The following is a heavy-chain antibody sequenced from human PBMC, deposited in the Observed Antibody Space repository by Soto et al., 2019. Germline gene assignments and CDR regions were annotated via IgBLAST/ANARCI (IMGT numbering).Heavy chain of an antibody. J-gene: IGHJ4*02. CDR2: ISASSSYI. V-gene: IGHV3-21*01. CDR3: ASARGYSSGWYSA. CDR1: GFTFSDYT. D-gene: IGHD6-19*01. Sequence: EVQLVESGGGLVKPGGSLRLSCAASGFTFSDYTMNWVRQAPGKGLEWVSSISASSSYIYYADSVKGRFTISRDNAKNSLYLQRNRLRAEGTALYYCASARGYSSGWYSAGGQGTLVSVSS.